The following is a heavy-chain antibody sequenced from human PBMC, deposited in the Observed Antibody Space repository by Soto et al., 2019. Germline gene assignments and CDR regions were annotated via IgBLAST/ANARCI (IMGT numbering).Heavy chain of an antibody. CDR3: ARGVEMAATYFDH. Sequence: QVQLQQWGAGLLKSSETLSLTCAFYGASFSGHYWSWIRQAPGKGLEWIGEINHRGTTNYNPSLKSRVTISADTAKNQFSLKLSSLTAADTAVYFCARGVEMAATYFDHWGQGTLVSVSS. CDR1: GASFSGHY. D-gene: IGHD2-15*01. CDR2: INHRGTT. J-gene: IGHJ4*02. V-gene: IGHV4-34*02.